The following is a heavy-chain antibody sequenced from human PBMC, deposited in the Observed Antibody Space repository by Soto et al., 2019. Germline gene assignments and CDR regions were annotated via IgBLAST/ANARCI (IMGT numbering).Heavy chain of an antibody. J-gene: IGHJ6*02. CDR3: ARDLTALYGDYLYYYYGMDV. CDR2: ISAYNGNT. D-gene: IGHD4-17*01. Sequence: QVQLVQSGAEVKKPGASVKVSCKASGYTFTSYGISWVRQAPGQGLEWMGWISAYNGNTNYAQKLQGRVTMTTDTSTSTAYMELRSLRSDDTAVYYCARDLTALYGDYLYYYYGMDVWGQGTTVTVSS. CDR1: GYTFTSYG. V-gene: IGHV1-18*01.